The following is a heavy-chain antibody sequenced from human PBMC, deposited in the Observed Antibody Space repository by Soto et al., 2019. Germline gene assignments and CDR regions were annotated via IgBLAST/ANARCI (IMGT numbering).Heavy chain of an antibody. Sequence: GASVKVSCKASAYTFTSYGISWVRQAPGQGLEWMGWISAYNGNTNYAQKLQGRVTITADESTSTAYMELSSLRFEDTAVYYCARAKLPQINAFDIWGQGTMVTVSS. V-gene: IGHV1-18*01. CDR1: AYTFTSYG. CDR2: ISAYNGNT. CDR3: ARAKLPQINAFDI. J-gene: IGHJ3*02.